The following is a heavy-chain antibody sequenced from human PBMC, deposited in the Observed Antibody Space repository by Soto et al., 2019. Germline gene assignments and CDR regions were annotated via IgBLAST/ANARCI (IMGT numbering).Heavy chain of an antibody. CDR2: INPNSGGT. D-gene: IGHD6-13*01. CDR1: GYTFTGYY. J-gene: IGHJ5*02. Sequence: GASVKVSCKASGYTFTGYYMHWVRQAPGQGLEWMGWINPNSGGTNYAQKFQGWVTMTRDTSISTAYMELSRLRSDDTAVYYCARGPSIAAAGTEDWFDPWGQGTLVTVSS. V-gene: IGHV1-2*04. CDR3: ARGPSIAAAGTEDWFDP.